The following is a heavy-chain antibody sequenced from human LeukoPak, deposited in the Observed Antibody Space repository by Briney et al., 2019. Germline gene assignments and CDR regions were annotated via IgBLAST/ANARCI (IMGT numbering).Heavy chain of an antibody. D-gene: IGHD3-10*01. Sequence: SETLSLTCAVYGGSFSGYYWSWIRQPPGKGLEWIGEINHSGSTNYNPSLKSRVTISVDTSKNQFSLKLSSVTAADTAVYYCARVGVRGVAFDYWGQGTLVTVSS. V-gene: IGHV4-34*01. CDR2: INHSGST. CDR1: GGSFSGYY. J-gene: IGHJ4*02. CDR3: ARVGVRGVAFDY.